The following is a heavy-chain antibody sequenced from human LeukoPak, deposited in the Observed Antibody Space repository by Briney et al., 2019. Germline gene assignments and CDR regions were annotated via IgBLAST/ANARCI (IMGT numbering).Heavy chain of an antibody. CDR3: ARDKPIDH. CDR2: ISSSGSTI. V-gene: IGHV3-48*03. Sequence: GGSLRLSCAASGFTFSSYEVNWVRQAPGKGLEWISYISSSGSTIHYADSVKGRFTISRDNARNSLYLQMNSLRAEDTAVYYCARDKPIDHWGQGTLVTVTS. J-gene: IGHJ4*02. CDR1: GFTFSSYE. D-gene: IGHD3-16*01.